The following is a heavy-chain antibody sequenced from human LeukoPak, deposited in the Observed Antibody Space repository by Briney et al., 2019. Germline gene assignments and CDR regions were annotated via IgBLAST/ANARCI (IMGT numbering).Heavy chain of an antibody. J-gene: IGHJ4*02. Sequence: GASVKVSCKVSGYTLTELSMHWVRQAPGKGLEWMGGFDPEDGETIYAQKFQGRVTVTEDTSTDTAYMELSSLRSEDTAVCYCATDPQWVAAAGLYDYWGQGTLVTVSS. CDR2: FDPEDGET. CDR1: GYTLTELS. CDR3: ATDPQWVAAAGLYDY. V-gene: IGHV1-24*01. D-gene: IGHD6-13*01.